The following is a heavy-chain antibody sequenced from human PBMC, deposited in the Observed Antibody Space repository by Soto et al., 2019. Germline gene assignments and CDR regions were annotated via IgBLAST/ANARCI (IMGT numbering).Heavy chain of an antibody. J-gene: IGHJ6*02. CDR3: ERDSQQLVPMDV. CDR2: ISSSGSTI. Sequence: GGSLRLSCAASGFTFSSYEMNWVRQAPGKGLEWVSYISSSGSTIYYADSVKGRFTISRDNAKNSLYLQMNSLRAEDTAVYYCERDSQQLVPMDVWGQGTTVTVSS. D-gene: IGHD6-13*01. CDR1: GFTFSSYE. V-gene: IGHV3-48*03.